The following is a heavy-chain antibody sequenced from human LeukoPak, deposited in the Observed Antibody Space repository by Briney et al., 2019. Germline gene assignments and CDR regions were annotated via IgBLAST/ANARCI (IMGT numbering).Heavy chain of an antibody. Sequence: ASVTVSCKASVYTFTIYDINWVRQATGQGLEWMGWMNPNSGNTGYAQKFQGRVTITRNTSISTAYMELSSLRSEDTAVYYCARGYSYGYEADYWGQGTLVTVSS. CDR2: MNPNSGNT. CDR1: VYTFTIYD. V-gene: IGHV1-8*03. CDR3: ARGYSYGYEADY. D-gene: IGHD5-18*01. J-gene: IGHJ4*02.